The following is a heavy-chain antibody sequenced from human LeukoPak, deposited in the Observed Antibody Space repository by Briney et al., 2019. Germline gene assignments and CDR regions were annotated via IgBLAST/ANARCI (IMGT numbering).Heavy chain of an antibody. CDR3: ARGGLSMAAAGTRDNWFDP. J-gene: IGHJ5*02. CDR2: ISYDGSNK. Sequence: GGSLRLSCAASGFTFSSYAMHWVRQAPGKGLDWVAVISYDGSNKYYADSVKGRFTISRENSKNTLYLQMNSLRAEDTAVYYCARGGLSMAAAGTRDNWFDPWGQGTLVTVSS. D-gene: IGHD6-13*01. V-gene: IGHV3-30*04. CDR1: GFTFSSYA.